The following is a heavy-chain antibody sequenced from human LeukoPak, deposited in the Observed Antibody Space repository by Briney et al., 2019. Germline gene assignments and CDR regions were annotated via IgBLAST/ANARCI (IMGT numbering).Heavy chain of an antibody. V-gene: IGHV3-30*18. CDR3: AKDSADIVVVVAARWNWFDP. Sequence: GGTLRLSCGASGFTFSSYGIHWVRQAPGKGLEWVAVISYDGSNKYYADSVKGRFTISRDNSKNTLYLQMNSLRAEDTAVYYCAKDSADIVVVVAARWNWFDPWGQGTLVTVSS. CDR2: ISYDGSNK. CDR1: GFTFSSYG. D-gene: IGHD2-15*01. J-gene: IGHJ5*02.